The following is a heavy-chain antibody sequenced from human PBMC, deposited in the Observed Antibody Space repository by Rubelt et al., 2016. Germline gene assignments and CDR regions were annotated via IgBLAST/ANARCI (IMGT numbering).Heavy chain of an antibody. V-gene: IGHV1-3*01. D-gene: IGHD5-18*01. CDR2: INAGNGHT. CDR1: GYTFTSYA. Sequence: QVQLVQSGVEVKKPGASVKVSCKASGYTFTSYAMHWVRQAPGQRLEWMGWINAGNGHTTYSQKFQGRVTITRDTSASTAYMELSSLRSEDTAVYYCARSKDTAMVTDADWYFDLGGRGTLVTVSS. CDR3: ARSKDTAMVTDADWYFDL. J-gene: IGHJ2*01.